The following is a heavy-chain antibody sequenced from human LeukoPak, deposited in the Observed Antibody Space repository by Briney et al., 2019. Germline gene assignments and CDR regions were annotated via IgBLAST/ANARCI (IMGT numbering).Heavy chain of an antibody. J-gene: IGHJ4*02. CDR3: AREGQQTTFGGVIVRRFFDY. V-gene: IGHV4-31*03. Sequence: SETLSLTCTVSGGSISSGGYYWSWIRQHPGKGLEWIGYIYYSGSTYYNPSLKSRVTISVDTSKNQFSLKLSSVTAADTAVYYCAREGQQTTFGGVIVRRFFDYWGQGTLVTVSS. D-gene: IGHD3-16*02. CDR1: GGSISSGGYY. CDR2: IYYSGST.